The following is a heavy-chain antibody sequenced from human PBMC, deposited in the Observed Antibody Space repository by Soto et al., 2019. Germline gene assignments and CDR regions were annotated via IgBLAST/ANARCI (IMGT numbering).Heavy chain of an antibody. CDR2: IYYSGST. J-gene: IGHJ4*02. D-gene: IGHD3-22*01. V-gene: IGHV4-30-4*01. CDR1: DGSISSGDYY. CDR3: ARGSYYYDSSGCYHY. Sequence: SETLSLTCIVSDGSISSGDYYWSWIRQPPGKGLEWIGYIYYSGSTYYNPSLKSRVTISVDTSKNQFSLKLSSVTAADTAVYYCARGSYYYDSSGCYHYWGQGTLVTVSS.